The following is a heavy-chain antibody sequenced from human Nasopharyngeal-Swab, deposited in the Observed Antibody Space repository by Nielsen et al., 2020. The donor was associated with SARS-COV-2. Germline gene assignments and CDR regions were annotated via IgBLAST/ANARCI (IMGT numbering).Heavy chain of an antibody. CDR2: IWYDGTNK. V-gene: IGHV3-33*07. CDR3: HLSSGYDGYINY. CDR1: GFTINTYW. J-gene: IGHJ4*02. D-gene: IGHD3-22*01. Sequence: GESLKISCAASGFTINTYWMFWVRQAPGKGLEWVAVIWYDGTNKFYADSVKGRFTISRDNSKNTLYLQMNSLRAEDTAMYYCHLSSGYDGYINYWGQGTLVTVSS.